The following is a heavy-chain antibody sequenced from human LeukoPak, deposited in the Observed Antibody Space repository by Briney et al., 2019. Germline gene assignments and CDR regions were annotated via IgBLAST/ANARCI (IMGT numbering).Heavy chain of an antibody. V-gene: IGHV4-39*07. Sequence: PSETLSLTCTVSGGSISSSSYYWGWIRQPPGKGLEWIGSIYYSGSTYYNPSLKSRVTISVDTSKNQFSLKPSSVTAADTAVYYCARGVTMVRGVACYFDYWGQGTLVTVSS. CDR2: IYYSGST. D-gene: IGHD3-10*01. CDR1: GGSISSSSYY. CDR3: ARGVTMVRGVACYFDY. J-gene: IGHJ4*02.